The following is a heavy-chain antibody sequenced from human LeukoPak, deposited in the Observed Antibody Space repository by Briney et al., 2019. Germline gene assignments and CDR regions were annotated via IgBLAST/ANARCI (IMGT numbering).Heavy chain of an antibody. D-gene: IGHD4-17*01. CDR3: ARHDYGDYSFDY. V-gene: IGHV4-39*01. CDR2: IYYSGST. Sequence: PSETLSLTCTVSGGSISSSSYYWGWIRQPPGKGLEWIGSIYYSGSTYYTPSLKSRVTISVDTSKNQFSLKLSSVTAADTAVYYCARHDYGDYSFDYWGQGTLVTVSS. CDR1: GGSISSSSYY. J-gene: IGHJ4*02.